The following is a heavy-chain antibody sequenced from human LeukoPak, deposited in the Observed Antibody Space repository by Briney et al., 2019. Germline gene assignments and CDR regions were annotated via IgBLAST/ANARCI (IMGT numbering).Heavy chain of an antibody. J-gene: IGHJ3*02. V-gene: IGHV1-18*01. CDR1: GHTFTSYG. CDR2: ISAYNGNT. CDR3: ARDFIAVAGMDGFDM. D-gene: IGHD6-19*01. Sequence: ASVTVSCKASGHTFTSYGISWVRQAPGQGLEWMGWISAYNGNTNYAQKFQGRVTITADKFTNTAYMELSSLRSEDTAVYYCARDFIAVAGMDGFDMWGQGTMVTVSS.